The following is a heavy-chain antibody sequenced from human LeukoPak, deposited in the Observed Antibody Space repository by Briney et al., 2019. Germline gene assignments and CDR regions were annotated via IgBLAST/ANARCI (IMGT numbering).Heavy chain of an antibody. CDR1: GFTFSSYW. CDR3: ARVGLGVGSGRKASGFDP. CDR2: IKTDGSQI. D-gene: IGHD3-10*01. Sequence: GGSLRLSCVASGFTFSSYWMTWVRQAPGKGLEWVANIKTDGSQIYYVDSVKGRFTISRDNAKNSLYLQMNSLRAEDTAVYYCARVGLGVGSGRKASGFDPWGQGTLVTVSS. V-gene: IGHV3-7*01. J-gene: IGHJ5*02.